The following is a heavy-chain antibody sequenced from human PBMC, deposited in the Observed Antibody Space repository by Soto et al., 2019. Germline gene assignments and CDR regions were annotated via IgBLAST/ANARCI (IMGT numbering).Heavy chain of an antibody. V-gene: IGHV3-48*01. CDR3: TTDIWVSRALDY. CDR1: GFTFSSYS. CDR2: ISSSSGTI. D-gene: IGHD7-27*01. J-gene: IGHJ4*02. Sequence: GGSLRLSCAASGFTFSSYSMNWVRQAPGKGLEWVSYISSSSGTIYYADSVKGRFTISRDDSKTTLYLQINSLRSEDTAMYYCTTDIWVSRALDYWGQGTLVTVSS.